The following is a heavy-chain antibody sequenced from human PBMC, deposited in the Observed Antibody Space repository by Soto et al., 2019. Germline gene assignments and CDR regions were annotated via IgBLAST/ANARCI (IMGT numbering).Heavy chain of an antibody. V-gene: IGHV1-2*04. CDR2: INPNSGGT. CDR3: ARDDSRQLAAVNRHCYRMDV. D-gene: IGHD6-6*01. Sequence: ASVKVSCKASGYTFTGYYMHWFRQALGQGLEWMAWINPNSGGTNYAQKFQGWVTMTRDTPISTAYKELSRLISDDTAVYYCARDDSRQLAAVNRHCYRMDVRGQGSTVIGSS. J-gene: IGHJ6*02. CDR1: GYTFTGYY.